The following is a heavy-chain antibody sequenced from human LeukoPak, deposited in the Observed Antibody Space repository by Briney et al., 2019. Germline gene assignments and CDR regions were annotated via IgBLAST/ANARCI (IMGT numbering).Heavy chain of an antibody. J-gene: IGHJ4*02. CDR2: IYYTGST. Sequence: SETLSLTCTVSGGSINSGSYYWGWLRQPPGKGLEWIGSIYYTGSTYYDPSLKSRLTMSVDTSKNQFSLKLSSVTAADTAVYYCAKMTPVTSFQLLVLDSWGPGTLVTISS. D-gene: IGHD4-11*01. V-gene: IGHV4-39*07. CDR1: GGSINSGSYY. CDR3: AKMTPVTSFQLLVLDS.